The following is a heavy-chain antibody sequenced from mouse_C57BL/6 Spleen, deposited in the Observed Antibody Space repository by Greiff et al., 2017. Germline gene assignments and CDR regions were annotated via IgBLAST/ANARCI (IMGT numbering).Heavy chain of an antibody. Sequence: EVQVVESGGGLVQPGGSMKLSCVASGFTFSNYWMNWVRQSPEKGLEWVAQIRLKSDNYATHYAESVKGRFTISRDDSKSSVYLQMNTLRAEDTGIYYCTVYGSSWAWFADWGQGTLVTVSA. D-gene: IGHD1-1*01. CDR1: GFTFSNYW. J-gene: IGHJ3*01. CDR2: IRLKSDNYAT. V-gene: IGHV6-3*01. CDR3: TVYGSSWAWFAD.